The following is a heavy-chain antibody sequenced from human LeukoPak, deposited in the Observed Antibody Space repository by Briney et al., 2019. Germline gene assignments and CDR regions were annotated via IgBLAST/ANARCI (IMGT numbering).Heavy chain of an antibody. CDR2: IYYSGST. J-gene: IGHJ4*02. D-gene: IGHD5-24*01. Sequence: PSETLSLTCTVSGGSISSYYWSWVRQPPGKGLEWIGYIYYSGSTNYNPSLMPRVTISVDTSKNQSSLKLSSVTAADTAVYYCARDRRDGYNYRYYFDYWGQGTLVTVSS. V-gene: IGHV4-59*01. CDR3: ARDRRDGYNYRYYFDY. CDR1: GGSISSYY.